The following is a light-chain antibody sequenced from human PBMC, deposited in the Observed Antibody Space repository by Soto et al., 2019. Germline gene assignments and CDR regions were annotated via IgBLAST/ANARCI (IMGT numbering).Light chain of an antibody. J-gene: IGKJ1*01. CDR1: QSVSSN. CDR2: GAS. CDR3: QQYNYWPQT. V-gene: IGKV3-15*01. Sequence: EIVVTQSPLTLSVSPGERATLSCRASQSVSSNLAWYQQKPGQAPRLLIYGASTRATGIPARFSGSGSGTEFTLSISSLQSEDFAVYYCQQYNYWPQTFGQGTKVDIK.